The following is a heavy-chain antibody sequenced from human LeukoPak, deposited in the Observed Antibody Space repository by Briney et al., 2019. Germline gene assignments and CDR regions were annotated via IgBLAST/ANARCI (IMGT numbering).Heavy chain of an antibody. J-gene: IGHJ4*02. Sequence: SETLSLTCTVSGASISSTSYYWGWIRQPPGKGLEWIGSIYYSGSTYYKPSLKSRVTISVDTSKNQYSLKVNSVTAADTAVYYCARPKGGGWLQSLDFEYWGQGTLVTVSS. V-gene: IGHV4-39*01. CDR3: ARPKGGGWLQSLDFEY. CDR1: GASISSTSYY. D-gene: IGHD5-24*01. CDR2: IYYSGST.